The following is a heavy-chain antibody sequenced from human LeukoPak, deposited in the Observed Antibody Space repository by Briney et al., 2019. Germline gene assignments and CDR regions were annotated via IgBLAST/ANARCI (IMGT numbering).Heavy chain of an antibody. V-gene: IGHV4-4*02. D-gene: IGHD2/OR15-2a*01. CDR2: VHLNGRT. Sequence: SGTLSLTCDVSGGSISTTNWWTWVRQPPGGGLEWIGEVHLNGRTHYSPSLESRVTMSVDMSENHVSLQLTSVTAADTAVYYCAREGGFYRPLDYSGPGTLVIVSA. CDR1: GGSISTTNW. J-gene: IGHJ4*02. CDR3: AREGGFYRPLDY.